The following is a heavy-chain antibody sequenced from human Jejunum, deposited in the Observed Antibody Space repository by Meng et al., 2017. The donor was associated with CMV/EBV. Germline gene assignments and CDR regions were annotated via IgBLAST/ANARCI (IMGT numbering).Heavy chain of an antibody. CDR3: TRDPFSYYHYYYGMDV. Sequence: FTFSRYWMSWVRQAPGKGLEWVANIKEDESEKYYVGSVKGRFTVSRDNAKNSLYLQMNSLKTEDTAVYYCTRDPFSYYHYYYGMDVWGQGTTVTVSS. CDR1: FTFSRYW. V-gene: IGHV3-7*03. D-gene: IGHD3-3*02. J-gene: IGHJ6*02. CDR2: IKEDESEK.